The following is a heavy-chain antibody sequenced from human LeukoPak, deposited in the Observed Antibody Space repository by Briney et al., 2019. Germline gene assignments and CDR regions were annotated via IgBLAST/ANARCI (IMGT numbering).Heavy chain of an antibody. Sequence: ASVKVSCKASGGTFSSYAISWVRQAPGQGLEWMGGIIPIFGTANYAQKFQGRVTITADESTSTAYMELSSLRSEDTAVYYCARVGPPRDGYNQRPIYYYYMDVWGKGTTVTISS. V-gene: IGHV1-69*13. J-gene: IGHJ6*03. CDR2: IIPIFGTA. CDR3: ARVGPPRDGYNQRPIYYYYMDV. CDR1: GGTFSSYA. D-gene: IGHD5-24*01.